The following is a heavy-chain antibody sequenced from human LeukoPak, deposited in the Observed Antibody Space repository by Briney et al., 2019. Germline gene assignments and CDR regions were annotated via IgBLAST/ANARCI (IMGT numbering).Heavy chain of an antibody. V-gene: IGHV1-46*01. J-gene: IGHJ4*02. Sequence: ASVKVSCKASGYTFTSNYIHWVRQAPGQGLEWMGMIYPRDGSTSYAQKFQGRVTVTRDTSTSTVHMELSGLRSEDTAVYYCAREDSSSLSTQYYFDYWGQGTLVTVSS. CDR1: GYTFTSNY. D-gene: IGHD6-6*01. CDR3: AREDSSSLSTQYYFDY. CDR2: IYPRDGST.